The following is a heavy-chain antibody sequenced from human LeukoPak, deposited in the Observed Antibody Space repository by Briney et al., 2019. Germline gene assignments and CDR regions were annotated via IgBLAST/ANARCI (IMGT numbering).Heavy chain of an antibody. Sequence: GASVKVSCKASGYTFTSYGISWVRQAPGQGLEWMGWISAYNGNTNYAQKLQGRVTMTTDTSTSTAYMELSSLRSEDTAVYYCAREDFCSSTSCPEFDPWGQGTLVTVSS. V-gene: IGHV1-18*01. D-gene: IGHD2-2*01. CDR3: AREDFCSSTSCPEFDP. CDR2: ISAYNGNT. J-gene: IGHJ5*02. CDR1: GYTFTSYG.